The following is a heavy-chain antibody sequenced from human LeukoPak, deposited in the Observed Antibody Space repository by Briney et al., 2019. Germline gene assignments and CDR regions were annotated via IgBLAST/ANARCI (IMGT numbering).Heavy chain of an antibody. CDR1: GFSFSSYG. Sequence: GGSLRLSCAASGFSFSSYGMHWVRQAPGKGLEWVAFLHFDGTHKYHADSVKGRFTISRDNSNNTLYLQMNSLRIEDTAVYYCAKALVAGYFDYWGQGTLVTVSS. V-gene: IGHV3-30*02. J-gene: IGHJ4*02. D-gene: IGHD6-19*01. CDR2: LHFDGTHK. CDR3: AKALVAGYFDY.